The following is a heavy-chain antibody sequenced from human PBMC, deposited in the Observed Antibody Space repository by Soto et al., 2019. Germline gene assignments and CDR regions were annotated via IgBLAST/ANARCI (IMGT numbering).Heavy chain of an antibody. D-gene: IGHD2-8*02. J-gene: IGHJ2*01. Sequence: QVQLQESGPGLVKPSETLSLTCTVSGDYISSHYWSCIRQPPGKGLACIGYVYHSGKTDSNPSLMSVVTLSMVTSNNQASLLLTCVPAADAAVYLCARLTGIAPAIWYFDLWGRGTLVTVSS. CDR2: VYHSGKT. CDR3: ARLTGIAPAIWYFDL. CDR1: GDYISSHY. V-gene: IGHV4-59*11.